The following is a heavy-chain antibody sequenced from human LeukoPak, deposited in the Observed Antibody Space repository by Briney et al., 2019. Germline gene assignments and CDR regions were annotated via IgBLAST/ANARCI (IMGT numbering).Heavy chain of an antibody. J-gene: IGHJ6*03. V-gene: IGHV4-59*01. D-gene: IGHD1-26*01. CDR3: ASGGGGSYYYYYMDV. Sequence: SETLSLTCTVSGGSISTYYWSWIRQPPGKGLEWIGYISYSGSTNYNPSLKSRVTISVDTSKNQFSLKLSSVTAADTAVYYCASGGGGSYYYYYMDVWGKGTTVTVSS. CDR2: ISYSGST. CDR1: GGSISTYY.